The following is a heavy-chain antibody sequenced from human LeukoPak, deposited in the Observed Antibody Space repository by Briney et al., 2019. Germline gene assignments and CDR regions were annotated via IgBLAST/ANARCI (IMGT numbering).Heavy chain of an antibody. V-gene: IGHV4-59*08. CDR3: ARRYGDHNLYYFNY. J-gene: IGHJ4*02. D-gene: IGHD4-17*01. CDR1: GDSISSYY. Sequence: SETLSLTCTVPGDSISSYYWSWIRQPPGKGLEWIGYIYYTGSTNYNPSLKSRVTMSVDTCKNQFSLKLSSVTAADTAVYYCARRYGDHNLYYFNYWGQGTLVTVSS. CDR2: IYYTGST.